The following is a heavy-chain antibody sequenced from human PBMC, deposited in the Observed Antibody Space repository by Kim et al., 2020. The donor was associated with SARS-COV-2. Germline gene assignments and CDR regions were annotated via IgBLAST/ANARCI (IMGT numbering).Heavy chain of an antibody. V-gene: IGHV3-7*01. D-gene: IGHD3-16*01. CDR3: ARGRVRGTYSDY. Sequence: GGSLRLSCAASGFTFSNFWMSWVRQAPGKGLEWMANIKEDGSEKYYVDSVKGRFTISRDNAKRSLFLQMNSLRAEDTDVYFCARGRVRGTYSDYWGQGTL. J-gene: IGHJ4*02. CDR1: GFTFSNFW. CDR2: IKEDGSEK.